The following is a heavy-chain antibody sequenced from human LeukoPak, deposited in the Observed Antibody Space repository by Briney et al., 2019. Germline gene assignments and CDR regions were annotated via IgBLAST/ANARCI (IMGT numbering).Heavy chain of an antibody. CDR3: ARGISSGWHYWYFDL. V-gene: IGHV4-4*07. CDR1: GGSISSYY. CDR2: IYTSGST. Sequence: TSETLSLTCTVSGGSISSYYWSWIRQPAGKGLEWIGRIYTSGSTNYNPSLKSRVTISVDTSKNQFSLKLSSVTAADTAVYYCARGISSGWHYWYFDLWGRGTLVTVSS. D-gene: IGHD6-19*01. J-gene: IGHJ2*01.